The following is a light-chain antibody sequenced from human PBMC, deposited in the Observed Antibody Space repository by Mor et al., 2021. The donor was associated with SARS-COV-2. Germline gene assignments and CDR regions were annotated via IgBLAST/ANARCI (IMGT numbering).Light chain of an antibody. CDR2: WAS. CDR1: YSSNNKTF. CDR3: QQYSSFPLT. V-gene: IGKV4-1*01. J-gene: IGKJ4*01. Sequence: YSSNNKTFLDWYQQKPGQPPKLLIYWASTRKSGVPDRFSGSGSETDFTLTISSLQAEDVAVYYCQQYSSFPLTFGGGTKVEIK.